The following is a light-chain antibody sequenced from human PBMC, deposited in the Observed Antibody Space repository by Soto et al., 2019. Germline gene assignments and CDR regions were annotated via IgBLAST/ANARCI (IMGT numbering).Light chain of an antibody. CDR3: QHYNGHSTWS. CDR1: QSVTKW. CDR2: DAS. V-gene: IGKV1-5*01. Sequence: DIQMTQSPSTLSAFLGDRVTITCRASQSVTKWVAWYQQKPGQAPKTLIWDASSLQRGVPSRFSGSGYGTELTLSISRLQPEDFATYYCQHYNGHSTWSFGQGTKLDIK. J-gene: IGKJ1*01.